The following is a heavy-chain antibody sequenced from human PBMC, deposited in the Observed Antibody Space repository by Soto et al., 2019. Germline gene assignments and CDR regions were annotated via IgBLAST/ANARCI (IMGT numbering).Heavy chain of an antibody. V-gene: IGHV3-30*18. CDR2: ISYDGSNK. Sequence: PGGSLRLPCAASGFTFSSYGMHWVRQAPGKGLEWVAVISYDGSNKYYADSVKGRFTISRDNSKNTLYLQMNSLRAEDTAVYYCAKDRRLGLGYYYGMDVWGQGTTVTVSS. CDR1: GFTFSSYG. J-gene: IGHJ6*02. CDR3: AKDRRLGLGYYYGMDV. D-gene: IGHD2-21*01.